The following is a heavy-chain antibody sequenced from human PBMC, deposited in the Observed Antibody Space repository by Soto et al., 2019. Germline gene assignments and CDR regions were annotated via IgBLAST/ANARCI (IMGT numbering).Heavy chain of an antibody. J-gene: IGHJ3*02. CDR2: INAGNGNT. V-gene: IGHV1-3*01. D-gene: IGHD5-18*01. CDR1: GYTFTSYA. Sequence: QVQLVQSGAEVKKPGASVKVSCKASGYTFTSYAMHWVRQAPGQRLEWMGWINAGNGNTKYSQKFQGRVTITRDTSASTAYMELSSLRSEDTAVYYCASGDHVDTATDAFDIWGQGTMVTVSS. CDR3: ASGDHVDTATDAFDI.